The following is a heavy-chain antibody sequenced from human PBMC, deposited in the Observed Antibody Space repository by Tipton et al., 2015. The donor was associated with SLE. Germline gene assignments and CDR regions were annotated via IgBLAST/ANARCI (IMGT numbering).Heavy chain of an antibody. CDR3: AREQASLGLDF. CDR1: GYTFANFW. V-gene: IGHV5-51*01. CDR2: IYPADSDT. D-gene: IGHD1/OR15-1a*01. Sequence: QLVQSGAEVKKPGESLKISCRVSGYTFANFWSSWVRQTPGKGLEWMGFIYPADSDTKYSPSFEGQVTISADKSTSTAYLQWNSLKTSDTAMYYCAREQASLGLDFWGQGTLVTVSS. J-gene: IGHJ4*02.